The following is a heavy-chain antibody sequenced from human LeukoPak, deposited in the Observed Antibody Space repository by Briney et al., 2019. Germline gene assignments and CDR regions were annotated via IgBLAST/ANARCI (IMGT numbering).Heavy chain of an antibody. CDR3: AKGAKRLGYCSGGTCYSNYDYYYMDV. D-gene: IGHD2-15*01. Sequence: PSETLSLTCAVYGGSFSGYYWSWIRQPPGKGLEWIGEINHSGSTNYNPSLKSRVTISVDTSKNQFSLKLSSVTAADTAVYYCAKGAKRLGYCSGGTCYSNYDYYYMDVWGKGTTVTISS. CDR2: INHSGST. J-gene: IGHJ6*03. CDR1: GGSFSGYY. V-gene: IGHV4-34*01.